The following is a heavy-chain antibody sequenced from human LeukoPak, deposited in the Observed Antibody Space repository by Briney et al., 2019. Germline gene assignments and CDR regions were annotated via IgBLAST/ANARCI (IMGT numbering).Heavy chain of an antibody. J-gene: IGHJ6*03. D-gene: IGHD3-16*01. V-gene: IGHV3-30*02. CDR3: ASSPDYGYYYYYYMDV. CDR2: IRYDGSNE. CDR1: GLSFSSYG. Sequence: GGSLRLSCAASGLSFSSYGMHWVRQAPGKGLEWVTFIRYDGSNEYYADSVKGRFTISRDNSKNTLYLKMNSLRAEDTAVYYCASSPDYGYYYYYYMDVWGKGTTVTVSS.